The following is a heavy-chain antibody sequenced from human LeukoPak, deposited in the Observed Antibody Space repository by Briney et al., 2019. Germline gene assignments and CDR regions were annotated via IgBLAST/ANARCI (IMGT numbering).Heavy chain of an antibody. J-gene: IGHJ4*02. D-gene: IGHD4-17*01. CDR2: SNADGSEE. Sequence: GGSLRLSCVDSGFAFSNSWMSWVRQAPGRGLEWVATSNADGSEEFYVESVKGRFTISRNNARNSLFLHMDSLRAEDTAVYYCARDRAYGTFDYWGQGTLVTVSS. V-gene: IGHV3-7*01. CDR3: ARDRAYGTFDY. CDR1: GFAFSNSW.